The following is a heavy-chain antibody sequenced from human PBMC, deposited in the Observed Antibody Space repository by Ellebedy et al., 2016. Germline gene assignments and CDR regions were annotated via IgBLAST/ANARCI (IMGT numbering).Heavy chain of an antibody. Sequence: SETLSLXXTVSGGSISSYYWSWIRQSPGKGLEWIGEINHSGSANYNPSLKSRVTMSLDTSKNQLSLRLNSVTAADTAVYSCASSSGWSYYYYSLDFWGQGTTVTVSS. CDR3: ASSSGWSYYYYSLDF. D-gene: IGHD6-19*01. CDR2: INHSGSA. CDR1: GGSISSYY. J-gene: IGHJ6*02. V-gene: IGHV4-59*01.